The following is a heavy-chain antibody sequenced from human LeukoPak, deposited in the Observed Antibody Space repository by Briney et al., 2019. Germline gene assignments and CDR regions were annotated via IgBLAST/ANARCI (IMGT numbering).Heavy chain of an antibody. Sequence: SETLSLTCTVSGGSISSYYWSWIRQPPGKGLEWIGYIYYSGSTNYNPSLKSRVTISVDTSKNQFSLKLSSVTAADTAVYYCARHTRDYGDNGDFQHWGQGTLVTVSS. CDR1: GGSISSYY. CDR3: ARHTRDYGDNGDFQH. CDR2: IYYSGST. D-gene: IGHD4-17*01. J-gene: IGHJ1*01. V-gene: IGHV4-59*08.